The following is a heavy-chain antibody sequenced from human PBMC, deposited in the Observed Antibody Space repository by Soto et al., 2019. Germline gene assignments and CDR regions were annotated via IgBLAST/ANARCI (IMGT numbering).Heavy chain of an antibody. CDR1: GGSISSYY. D-gene: IGHD6-13*01. CDR3: AAYKRSIAAAGTSYYYYYMDV. CDR2: IYYSGST. V-gene: IGHV4-59*01. Sequence: QVQLQESGPGLVKPSETLSLTCTVSGGSISSYYWSWIRQPPGKGLEWIGYIYYSGSTNYNPSLKIRVTISVDTSKNQFSMKLSSVTAADTAVYYCAAYKRSIAAAGTSYYYYYMDVWGKGTTVTVSS. J-gene: IGHJ6*03.